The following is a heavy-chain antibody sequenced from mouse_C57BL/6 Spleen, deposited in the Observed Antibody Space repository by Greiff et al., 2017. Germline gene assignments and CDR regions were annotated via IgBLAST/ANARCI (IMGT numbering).Heavy chain of an antibody. V-gene: IGHV2-2*01. Sequence: VHLVESGPGLVQPSQSLSITCTVSGFSLTSYGVHWVRQSPGKGLEWLGVIWSGGSTDYNAAFISRLSISKDNSKSQVFFKMNSLQADDTAIYYCASDYGSPGWYFDVWGTGTTVTVSS. CDR2: IWSGGST. J-gene: IGHJ1*03. D-gene: IGHD1-1*01. CDR3: ASDYGSPGWYFDV. CDR1: GFSLTSYG.